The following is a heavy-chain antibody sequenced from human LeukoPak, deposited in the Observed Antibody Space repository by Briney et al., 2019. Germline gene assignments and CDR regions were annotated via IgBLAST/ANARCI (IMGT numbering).Heavy chain of an antibody. CDR3: ARVGIETGPRQHFGL. CDR1: GFTFSTYW. J-gene: IGHJ4*02. CDR2: LKQDGSEK. D-gene: IGHD1-1*01. Sequence: GGSLRLSCAASGFTFSTYWMNWVRQAPGKGLEWVANLKQDGSEKYYVDSVKGRFTISRDNAKNSVFLQMSSLRAEDTAVYYWARVGIETGPRQHFGLRGQGALVTVSS. V-gene: IGHV3-7*01.